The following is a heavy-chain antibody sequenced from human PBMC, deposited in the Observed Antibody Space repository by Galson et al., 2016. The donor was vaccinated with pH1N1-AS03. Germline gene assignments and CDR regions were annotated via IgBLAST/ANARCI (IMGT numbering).Heavy chain of an antibody. J-gene: IGHJ3*02. D-gene: IGHD2-2*01. V-gene: IGHV3-7*01. CDR1: GFTFSDYW. Sequence: SLRLSCPASGFTFSDYWMSWVRQAPGKGLEWVADIKQDGGEKYYVDSVKGRFTISRDNAKNSLHLQMNSLTADDTAVYYCVRDDATSYDAFDMWGQGTMITVSS. CDR3: VRDDATSYDAFDM. CDR2: IKQDGGEK.